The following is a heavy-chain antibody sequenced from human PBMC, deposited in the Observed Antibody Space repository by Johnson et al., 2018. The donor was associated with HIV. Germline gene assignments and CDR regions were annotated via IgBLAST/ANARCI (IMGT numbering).Heavy chain of an antibody. J-gene: IGHJ3*02. CDR2: IYSGGSP. V-gene: IGHV3-66*01. CDR3: ASSSYYDSSGFYAFDI. D-gene: IGHD3-22*01. CDR1: GFTVSSNY. Sequence: EQLVESGGGVVQPGGSLRLSCAASGFTVSSNYMSWVRQAPGQGLEWVSVIYSGGSPYYADSVKGRFTISRDNSKNTLNLQMNSLRAADTAVYYCASSSYYDSSGFYAFDIWGQGTMVTVSS.